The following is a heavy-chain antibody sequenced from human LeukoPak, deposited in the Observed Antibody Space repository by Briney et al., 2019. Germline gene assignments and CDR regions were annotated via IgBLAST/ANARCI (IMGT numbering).Heavy chain of an antibody. CDR2: IRSKAYGGTT. Sequence: GGSLRLSCTASGFTFGDYAMSWFRQAPGKGLEWVGFIRSKAYGGTTEYAASVKGRFTISRDDSKSIAYLQMNSLKTEDTAVYYCTRDVRQAYDSSGYPYYYYYGMDVWGQGTTVTVSS. V-gene: IGHV3-49*03. J-gene: IGHJ6*02. CDR1: GFTFGDYA. D-gene: IGHD3-22*01. CDR3: TRDVRQAYDSSGYPYYYYYGMDV.